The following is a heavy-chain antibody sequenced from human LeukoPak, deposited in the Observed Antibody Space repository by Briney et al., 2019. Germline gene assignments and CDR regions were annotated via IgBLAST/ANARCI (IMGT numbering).Heavy chain of an antibody. D-gene: IGHD1-7*01. CDR2: INHSGST. CDR3: ARHRTGTSTYYYYYMDV. V-gene: IGHV4-34*01. Sequence: SETLSLTCAVYGGSFSGYYWSWIRQPPGKGLEWIGEINHSGSTNYNPSLKSRVTISVDTSKNQFSLKLSSVTAADTAVYYCARHRTGTSTYYYYYMDVWGKGDTVTVSS. CDR1: GGSFSGYY. J-gene: IGHJ6*03.